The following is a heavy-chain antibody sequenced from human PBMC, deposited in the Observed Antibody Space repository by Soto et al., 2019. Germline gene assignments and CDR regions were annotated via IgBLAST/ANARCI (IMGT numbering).Heavy chain of an antibody. V-gene: IGHV3-30*18. CDR2: ISNDGSFK. D-gene: IGHD6-13*01. CDR3: AKRIAAFGLIDS. CDR1: GVSFSSYG. Sequence: GGSLRLSCATSGVSFSSYGMHWVRQAPGKGLEWVAVISNDGSFKDYADSVKGRFTMSRDNSRNTMYLQMNSLRVEDTATYYCAKRIAAFGLIDSRGLGSQVTVSS. J-gene: IGHJ5*01.